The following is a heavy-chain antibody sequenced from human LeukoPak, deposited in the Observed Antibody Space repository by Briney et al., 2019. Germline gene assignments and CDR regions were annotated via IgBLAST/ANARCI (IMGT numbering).Heavy chain of an antibody. V-gene: IGHV3-49*04. Sequence: GGSLRLSCTASGFTFGDYAMSWVRQAPGKGLVWVGFIRSKAYGGTTEYAASVKGRFTISRDDSKSIAYLQMNSLKTEDTAVYYCTRGEWELPDYWGQGTLVTVSS. CDR1: GFTFGDYA. J-gene: IGHJ4*02. CDR2: IRSKAYGGTT. D-gene: IGHD1-26*01. CDR3: TRGEWELPDY.